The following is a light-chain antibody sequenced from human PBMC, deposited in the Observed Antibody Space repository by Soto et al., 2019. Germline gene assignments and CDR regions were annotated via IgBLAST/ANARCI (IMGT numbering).Light chain of an antibody. Sequence: DIVMTQSPDSLAVSLGEGATINCKSSQSILYSSNNKNYLAWYQQKPGQPPKLLIYWASTRESGAPDRFSGSGSETDFTLTISSLQAEDVAVYYCQQYYSSPTWTFGQGTKVDIK. CDR3: QQYYSSPTWT. CDR1: QSILYSSNNKNY. V-gene: IGKV4-1*01. CDR2: WAS. J-gene: IGKJ1*01.